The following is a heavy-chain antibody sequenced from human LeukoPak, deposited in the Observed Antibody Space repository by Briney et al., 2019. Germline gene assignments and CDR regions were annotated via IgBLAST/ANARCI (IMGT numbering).Heavy chain of an antibody. CDR3: ARGEYQVLPGQQAMDV. D-gene: IGHD2-2*01. V-gene: IGHV4-59*12. J-gene: IGHJ6*02. CDR1: GGSISSYY. CDR2: IYYSGST. Sequence: SETLSLTCTVSGGSISSYYWSWIRQPPGKGLEWIGYIYYSGSTNYNPSLKSRVTISVDTSKNQFSLQLNSVTPEDTAVYFCARGEYQVLPGQQAMDVWGQGTAVTGSS.